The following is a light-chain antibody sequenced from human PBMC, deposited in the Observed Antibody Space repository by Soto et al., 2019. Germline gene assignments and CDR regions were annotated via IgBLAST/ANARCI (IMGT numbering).Light chain of an antibody. CDR2: GAL. Sequence: EIVLTQSPGTLSLSPGERATLSCRASQSISSSYLAWYQQKPGQAPTLLIYGALSRANDIAYRFSGIGSGTDFALTISRLEPAECVVYYCQHSGSSPVFTFGPGAKVDIK. CDR1: QSISSSY. CDR3: QHSGSSPVFT. V-gene: IGKV3-20*01. J-gene: IGKJ3*01.